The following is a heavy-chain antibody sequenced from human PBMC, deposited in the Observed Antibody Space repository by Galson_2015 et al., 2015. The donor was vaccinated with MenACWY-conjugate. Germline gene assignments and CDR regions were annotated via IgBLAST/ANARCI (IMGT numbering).Heavy chain of an antibody. D-gene: IGHD5-18*01. J-gene: IGHJ4*02. V-gene: IGHV1-46*01. Sequence: VKVPCRASGDSFTNYYVHWGRQAPAQGLEGMGVINPSGGSTNYTQNLQGRVVMSSDTSTSTFYMELSSLRSEDTAVYYCARDAYSKTSQGVDYWGQGTLVTVSS. CDR3: ARDAYSKTSQGVDY. CDR2: INPSGGST. CDR1: GDSFTNYY.